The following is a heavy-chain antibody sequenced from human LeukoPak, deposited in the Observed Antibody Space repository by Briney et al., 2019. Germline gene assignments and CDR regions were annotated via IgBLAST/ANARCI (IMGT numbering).Heavy chain of an antibody. D-gene: IGHD3-10*01. CDR1: GGSFSGYY. V-gene: IGHV4-34*01. CDR2: IYYSGST. CDR3: ARAVFPFYYGSGSYPNWFDP. Sequence: SETLSLTCAVYGGSFSGYYWSWIRQPPGKGLEWIGSIYYSGSTYYNPSLKSRVTISVDTSKNQFSLKLSSVTAADTAVYYCARAVFPFYYGSGSYPNWFDPWGQGTLVTVSS. J-gene: IGHJ5*02.